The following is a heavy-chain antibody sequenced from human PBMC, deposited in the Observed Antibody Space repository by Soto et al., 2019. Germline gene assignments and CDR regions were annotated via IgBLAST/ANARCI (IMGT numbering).Heavy chain of an antibody. D-gene: IGHD6-13*01. Sequence: ASVKVSCKASGYTFTSYAMHWVRQAPGQRLEWMGWINAGNGNTKYSQKFQGRVTITRDTSASTAYMELSSLRSEDTAVYYCARAAAAGMGASYFDYWGQGTLVTVSS. J-gene: IGHJ4*02. CDR3: ARAAAAGMGASYFDY. CDR2: INAGNGNT. V-gene: IGHV1-3*01. CDR1: GYTFTSYA.